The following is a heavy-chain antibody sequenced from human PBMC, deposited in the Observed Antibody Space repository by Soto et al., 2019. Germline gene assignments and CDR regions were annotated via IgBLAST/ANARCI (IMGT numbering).Heavy chain of an antibody. CDR2: IYPGDSDT. CDR1: GYSFTSYW. CDR3: ARTHNPHYYGSGSYKGNWFDP. D-gene: IGHD3-10*01. Sequence: GESLKISCKGSGYSFTSYWIGWVRQMPGKGLEWMGIIYPGDSDTRYSPSFQGQVTISADKSISTAYLQWSSLKASDTAMYYCARTHNPHYYGSGSYKGNWFDPWGQGTLVTVSS. J-gene: IGHJ5*02. V-gene: IGHV5-51*01.